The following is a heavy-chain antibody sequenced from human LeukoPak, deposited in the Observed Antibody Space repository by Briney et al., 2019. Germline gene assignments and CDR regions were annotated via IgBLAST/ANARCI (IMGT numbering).Heavy chain of an antibody. Sequence: GSVRVSCKASGYTFTTYDINWVRQATGKGLEWVGWMNRNSGYTDYAQTLQGRVTMSRDTAMSTVYMEINSLRSEDTAVYYCSSANYDSSGRRDLYYWGQGALGSVSS. J-gene: IGHJ4*02. CDR3: SSANYDSSGRRDLYY. CDR1: GYTFTTYD. V-gene: IGHV1-8*01. D-gene: IGHD3-10*01. CDR2: MNRNSGYT.